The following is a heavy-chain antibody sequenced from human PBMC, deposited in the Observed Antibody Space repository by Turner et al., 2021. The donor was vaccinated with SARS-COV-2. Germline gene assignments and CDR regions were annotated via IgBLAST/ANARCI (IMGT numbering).Heavy chain of an antibody. CDR3: VTKKFGTTYFQS. D-gene: IGHD1-1*01. CDR2: IRSTGTTI. V-gene: IGHV3-48*03. CDR1: GLTFSNYD. J-gene: IGHJ4*02. Sequence: EVHLVESGGGLVQPGGSLRLSCAASGLTFSNYDMNWVRPAPGKGLEGGSYIRSTGTTIYYADSVKGRFTISRDNAKNSLYLQMDSLRADDTALYYCVTKKFGTTYFQSWGQGTLVTVSS.